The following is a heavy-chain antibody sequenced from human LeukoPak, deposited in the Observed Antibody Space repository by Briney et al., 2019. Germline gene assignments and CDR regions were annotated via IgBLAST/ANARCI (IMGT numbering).Heavy chain of an antibody. Sequence: GVLRLSCAASGFTFSSYSMNWVRQAPGKGLEWVSSISSSSSYIYYADSVKGRFTISRDNAKNSLYLQMNSLRAEDTAIYYCMTAAGYNFGQYWGQGTLVTVSS. J-gene: IGHJ4*02. CDR2: ISSSSSYI. V-gene: IGHV3-21*04. D-gene: IGHD5-18*01. CDR3: MTAAGYNFGQY. CDR1: GFTFSSYS.